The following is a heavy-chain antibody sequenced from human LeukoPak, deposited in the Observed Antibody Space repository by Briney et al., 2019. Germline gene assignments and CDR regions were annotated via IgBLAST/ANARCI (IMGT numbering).Heavy chain of an antibody. CDR1: GFTFSSYE. CDR2: IGSSGGTI. V-gene: IGHV3-48*03. CDR3: ARGSFWALDY. J-gene: IGHJ4*02. Sequence: GALRLSCAASGFTFSSYEMNWVGQTPGKGLEWVSYIGSSGGTIYYADSVKGRFTISRDNAKNSLYLQMNSLRAEDTAVYYCARGSFWALDYWGQGTLVTVSS. D-gene: IGHD7-27*01.